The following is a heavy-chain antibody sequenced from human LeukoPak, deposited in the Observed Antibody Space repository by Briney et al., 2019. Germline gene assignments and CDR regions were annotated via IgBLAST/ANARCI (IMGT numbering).Heavy chain of an antibody. CDR3: ARARGYSYGLYYYYYGMDV. D-gene: IGHD5-18*01. Sequence: SETLSLTCTVSGXSISSYYWSWIRQPPGKGLEWIGYIYYSGSTNYNPSRKSRVTISVDTSKNQFSLKLSSVTAADTAVYYCARARGYSYGLYYYYYGMDVWGQGTTVTVSS. J-gene: IGHJ6*02. CDR2: IYYSGST. CDR1: GXSISSYY. V-gene: IGHV4-59*12.